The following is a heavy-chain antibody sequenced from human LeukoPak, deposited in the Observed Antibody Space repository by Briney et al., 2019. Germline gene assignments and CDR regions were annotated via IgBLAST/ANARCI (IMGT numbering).Heavy chain of an antibody. CDR3: AKDRYSGSFNWFDP. V-gene: IGHV3-23*01. CDR2: ISSSGGRT. Sequence: GGSLRLSCVASGFTFSAYAMTCVRQAPGKGLEWVSGISSSGGRTYYADSLKGRFTISRDNSKNTLYLQMNSLRAEDTAVYYCAKDRYSGSFNWFDPWGQGTLVTVSS. D-gene: IGHD1-26*01. J-gene: IGHJ5*02. CDR1: GFTFSAYA.